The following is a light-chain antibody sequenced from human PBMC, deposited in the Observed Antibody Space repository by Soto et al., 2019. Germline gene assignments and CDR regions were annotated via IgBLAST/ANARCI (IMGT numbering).Light chain of an antibody. V-gene: IGLV2-14*01. CDR2: DVS. CDR3: SSYTSATTYV. J-gene: IGLJ1*01. CDR1: SSDVGAYNY. Sequence: ALTQPASVSGSPGQSITISCTGTSSDVGAYNYDSWYQQYPGEAPKVIIYDVSHRPAGVSNRFSGSKSGNTASLTISGLQTQDEADYYCSSYTSATTYVFGTGTKLTVL.